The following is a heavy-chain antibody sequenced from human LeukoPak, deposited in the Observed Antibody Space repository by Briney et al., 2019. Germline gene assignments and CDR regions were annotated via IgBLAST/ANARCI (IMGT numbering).Heavy chain of an antibody. CDR1: GFTFSSYG. CDR2: ISSSSSTI. Sequence: GGSLRLSCAASGFTFSSYGMNWGRQAPGRGLEWVSYISSSSSTIDYADSVKGRFTISRDNAKNSLYLQMNSLRAEDTAVYYCARVGDYYMDVWAKGTTVTVSS. V-gene: IGHV3-48*01. J-gene: IGHJ6*03. CDR3: ARVGDYYMDV.